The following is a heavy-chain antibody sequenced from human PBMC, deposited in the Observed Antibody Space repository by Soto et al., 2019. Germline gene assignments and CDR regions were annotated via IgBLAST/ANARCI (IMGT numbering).Heavy chain of an antibody. Sequence: QVQLVQSGAEVKKPGSSVKVSCKASGGTFSSYAISWVRQAPGQGLEWMGGSIPIFGTANYAQKLQGRVTITPAESTSTAYMELSSLRSAVTSGYYFAIIVWQLAGAHYFDYWGQGTLVTVSS. CDR3: AIIVWQLAGAHYFDY. D-gene: IGHD6-6*01. CDR1: GGTFSSYA. CDR2: SIPIFGTA. J-gene: IGHJ4*02. V-gene: IGHV1-69*01.